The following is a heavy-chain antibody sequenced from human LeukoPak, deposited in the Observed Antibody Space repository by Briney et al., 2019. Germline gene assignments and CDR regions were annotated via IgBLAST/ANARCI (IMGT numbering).Heavy chain of an antibody. J-gene: IGHJ4*02. D-gene: IGHD4-17*01. CDR3: ARDLSQDYGDSLEGGY. V-gene: IGHV1-69*01. CDR2: IIPIFGTA. Sequence: ASVKVSCKASGGTFSSYAISWVRQAPGQGLEWMGGIIPIFGTANYAQKFQGRVTITADESTSTAYMELSSLRSEDTAVYYCARDLSQDYGDSLEGGYWGQGTLVTVSS. CDR1: GGTFSSYA.